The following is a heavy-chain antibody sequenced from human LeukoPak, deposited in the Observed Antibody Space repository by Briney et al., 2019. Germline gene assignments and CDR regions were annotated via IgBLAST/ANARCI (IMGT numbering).Heavy chain of an antibody. CDR1: GFTFSSYA. V-gene: IGHV3-23*01. D-gene: IGHD3-22*01. J-gene: IGHJ4*02. CDR2: ISGSGGST. Sequence: GGSLRLSCAASGFTFSSYAMSWVRQAPGKGLEWVSAISGSGGSTYYADSVKGRFTISRDNSKNTLYLQMNSLRAEDTAVYYCAKSSLPVDDSSGYYYGYFDYWGQGTLVTVSS. CDR3: AKSSLPVDDSSGYYYGYFDY.